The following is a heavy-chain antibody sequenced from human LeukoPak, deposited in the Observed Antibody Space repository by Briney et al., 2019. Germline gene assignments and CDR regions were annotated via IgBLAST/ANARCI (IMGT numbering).Heavy chain of an antibody. CDR1: GFTFSNAW. J-gene: IGHJ4*02. V-gene: IGHV3-15*01. CDR2: IKSKANGGTT. CDR3: TTIYSLGALNY. Sequence: PGGSLRLSCAASGFTFSNAWMTWVRQAPGKGLEWLGRIKSKANGGTTDYAAPVKGRFTISRDDSQNTLYLQMDSLKTDETAVYYCTTIYSLGALNYWGQGTLVTVSS. D-gene: IGHD1-26*01.